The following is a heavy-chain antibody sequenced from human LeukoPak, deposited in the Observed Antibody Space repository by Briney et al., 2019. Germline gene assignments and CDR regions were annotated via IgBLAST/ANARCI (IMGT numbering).Heavy chain of an antibody. CDR3: ARHQYSYGSSLDY. D-gene: IGHD3-10*01. Sequence: GESLKISCKGSGNSFTNYWISWVRQMPGKGLEWMGRIDPSDSYTNYSPSFEGHVTISADNSITTASLQWSRLKASDTAIYYCARHQYSYGSSLDYWGQGTLVTVSS. CDR1: GNSFTNYW. J-gene: IGHJ4*02. V-gene: IGHV5-10-1*01. CDR2: IDPSDSYT.